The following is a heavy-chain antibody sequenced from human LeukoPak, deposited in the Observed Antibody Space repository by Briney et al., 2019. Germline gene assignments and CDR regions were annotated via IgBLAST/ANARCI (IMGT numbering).Heavy chain of an antibody. J-gene: IGHJ4*02. CDR3: GTSEVGSSSYESYDY. CDR2: IINSGVT. D-gene: IGHD1-26*01. Sequence: PSETLSLTCTVSGDSISDYHWSWIRQPARKGLEWIGRIINSGVTNYNPSLNSRVTISVDRSKNQFSLRLTSVTAADTAVYYCGTSEVGSSSYESYDYWGQGTQVTVSA. CDR1: GDSISDYH. V-gene: IGHV4-4*07.